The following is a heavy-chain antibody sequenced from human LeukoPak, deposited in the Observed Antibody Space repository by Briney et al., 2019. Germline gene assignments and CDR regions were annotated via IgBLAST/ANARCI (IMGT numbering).Heavy chain of an antibody. V-gene: IGHV3-43*02. CDR1: GLPIGDFA. CDR3: ARESGKFDY. CDR2: ISGDGVST. Sequence: GGSLRLSCVASGLPIGDFAMHWVRQAPGQGLEWVSLISGDGVSTFFADSVKGRFSISRDNSKNSLFLEMSSLRTEGTAMYYCARESGKFDYWGQGTLVAVSS. J-gene: IGHJ4*02.